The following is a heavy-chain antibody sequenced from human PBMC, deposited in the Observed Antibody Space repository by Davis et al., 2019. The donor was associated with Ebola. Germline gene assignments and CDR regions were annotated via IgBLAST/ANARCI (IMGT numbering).Heavy chain of an antibody. CDR3: ARYCSGHLDAFDI. CDR2: ISYDGSNK. J-gene: IGHJ3*02. CDR1: GFTFSSYA. V-gene: IGHV3-30-3*01. Sequence: GESLKISCAASGFTFSSYAMHWVRQAPGKGLEWVAVISYDGSNKYYADSVKGRFTISRDNSKNTLYLQMNSLRAEDTAVYYCARYCSGHLDAFDIWGQGTMVTVSS. D-gene: IGHD2-15*01.